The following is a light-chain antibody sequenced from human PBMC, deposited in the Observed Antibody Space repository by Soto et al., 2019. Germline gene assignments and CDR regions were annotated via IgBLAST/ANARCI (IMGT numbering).Light chain of an antibody. CDR1: QSAATN. V-gene: IGKV3-15*01. CDR2: GAS. Sequence: ERVMTQSPATLSVSPRERATLSCRASQSAATNLAWYQQRPGQAPRLLISGASTRATGIPARFSGSGSGTELTLTISSLQSEDFALYYCQQYHGWPSPFGGGTKVDIK. J-gene: IGKJ4*01. CDR3: QQYHGWPSP.